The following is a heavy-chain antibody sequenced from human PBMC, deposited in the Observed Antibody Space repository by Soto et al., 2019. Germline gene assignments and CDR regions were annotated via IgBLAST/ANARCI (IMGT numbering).Heavy chain of an antibody. CDR3: ARDIRGYSRAFDY. Sequence: QVQLQESGPGLVKPSETLSLTCTVSGDSVISGTYYWTWIRQPPGKGLEWIGYIYYSGSTNYNPSLKSRVTISVDTSKNQFSLKLTSVTAADTAVYYCARDIRGYSRAFDYWGQGTLVTVSS. J-gene: IGHJ4*02. CDR2: IYYSGST. D-gene: IGHD5-18*01. V-gene: IGHV4-61*01. CDR1: GDSVISGTYY.